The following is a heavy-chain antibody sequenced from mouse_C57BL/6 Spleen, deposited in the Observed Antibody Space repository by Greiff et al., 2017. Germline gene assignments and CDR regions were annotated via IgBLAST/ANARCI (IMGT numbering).Heavy chain of an antibody. Sequence: VQLKESGPGLVKPSQSLSLTCSVTGYSITSGYYWNWIRQFPGNKLEWMGYISYDGSNNYNPSLKNRISITRDTSKNQFFLKLNSVTTEDTATYYCARPNYDGAMDYWGQGTSVTVSS. CDR2: ISYDGSN. J-gene: IGHJ4*01. D-gene: IGHD2-4*01. CDR1: GYSITSGYY. V-gene: IGHV3-6*01. CDR3: ARPNYDGAMDY.